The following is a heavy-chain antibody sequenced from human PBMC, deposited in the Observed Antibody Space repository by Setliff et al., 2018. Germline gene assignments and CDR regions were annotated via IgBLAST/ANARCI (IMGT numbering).Heavy chain of an antibody. CDR3: ARWTARAVDY. CDR2: IKQDGSDK. J-gene: IGHJ4*02. Sequence: PGGSLRLSCAASGFTFSNHWMTWVRQAPGKGLEWVANIKQDGSDKYHVGSVKGRFTISRDNAKNSLYLQMSSLRAEDTAVYYCARWTARAVDYWGQGTLVTVSS. D-gene: IGHD6-6*01. CDR1: GFTFSNHW. V-gene: IGHV3-7*03.